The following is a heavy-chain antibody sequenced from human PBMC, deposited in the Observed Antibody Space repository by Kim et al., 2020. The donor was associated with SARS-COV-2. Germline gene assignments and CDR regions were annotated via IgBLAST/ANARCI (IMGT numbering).Heavy chain of an antibody. D-gene: IGHD5-18*01. CDR2: INAGNGNT. Sequence: ASVKVSCKASGYTFTSYAMHWVRQAPGQRLEWMGWINAGNGNTKYSQKFQGRVTITRDTSASTAYMELSSLRSEDTAVYYCARDPMDTAMGTFDYWGQGTLVTVSS. CDR3: ARDPMDTAMGTFDY. CDR1: GYTFTSYA. V-gene: IGHV1-3*01. J-gene: IGHJ4*02.